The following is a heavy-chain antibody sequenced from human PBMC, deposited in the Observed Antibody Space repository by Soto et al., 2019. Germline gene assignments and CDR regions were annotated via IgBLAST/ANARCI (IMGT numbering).Heavy chain of an antibody. CDR2: INHSGST. J-gene: IGHJ4*02. D-gene: IGHD6-6*01. CDR3: ARGRTAYYSSSFGY. CDR1: GGSFSGYY. V-gene: IGHV4-34*01. Sequence: SETLSLTCAVYGGSFSGYYWSWIRQPPGKGLEWIGEINHSGSTNYNPSLKSRVTISVDTSKNQFSLKLSSVTAADTAVYYCARGRTAYYSSSFGYWGQGTLVTVSS.